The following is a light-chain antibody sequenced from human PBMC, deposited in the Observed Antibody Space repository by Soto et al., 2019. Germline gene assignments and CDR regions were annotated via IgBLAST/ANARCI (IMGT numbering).Light chain of an antibody. Sequence: DIVMTQSPDSLAVSLGERATINCKSSQSVLYSSNDKSYLAWYQQKRGHLPKLLIYWASTRESGVPDRFSGSGSGTDFTLTISILQAEDVAVYYCQQYYSTPRTFGQGTKVEIK. V-gene: IGKV4-1*01. CDR2: WAS. J-gene: IGKJ1*01. CDR1: QSVLYSSNDKSY. CDR3: QQYYSTPRT.